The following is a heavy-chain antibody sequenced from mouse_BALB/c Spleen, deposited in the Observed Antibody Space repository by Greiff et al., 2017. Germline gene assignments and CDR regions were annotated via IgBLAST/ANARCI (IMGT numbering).Heavy chain of an antibody. CDR1: GYSFTSYW. D-gene: IGHD1-2*01. Sequence: VQLQQSGTVLARPGASVKMSCKASGYSFTSYWMHWVKQRPGQGLEWIGAIYPGNSDTSYNQKFKGKAKLTAVTSASTAYMELSSLTNEDSAVYYCTRRSSTAMGAWFAYWGQGTLVTVSA. CDR3: TRRSSTAMGAWFAY. CDR2: IYPGNSDT. V-gene: IGHV1-5*01. J-gene: IGHJ3*01.